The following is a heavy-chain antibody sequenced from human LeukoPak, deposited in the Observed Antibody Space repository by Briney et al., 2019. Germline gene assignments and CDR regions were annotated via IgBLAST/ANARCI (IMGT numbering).Heavy chain of an antibody. V-gene: IGHV3-48*04. CDR1: GFTFSSYS. J-gene: IGHJ4*02. CDR3: ATGLMTTVTRTEFDY. D-gene: IGHD4-17*01. Sequence: GGSLRLSCAASGFTFSSYSMNWVRQAPGKGLEWVSYISSSSSTIYYADSVKGRFTISRDNAKNSLYLQMNSLRAEDTAVYYCATGLMTTVTRTEFDYWGQGTLVTVSS. CDR2: ISSSSSTI.